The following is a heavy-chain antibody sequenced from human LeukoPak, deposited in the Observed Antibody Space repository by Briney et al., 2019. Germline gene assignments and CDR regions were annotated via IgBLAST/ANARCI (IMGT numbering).Heavy chain of an antibody. CDR1: GDSISSYY. Sequence: SETLSLTCTVSGDSISSYYWSWIRQPAGQGLEWIGRIYTSGSTNYNPSLSSRVTMSIDTSKNQFSLKLSSVTAADTAVYYCARGGYSGYDPYYFDYWGQGTLVTVSS. CDR2: IYTSGST. D-gene: IGHD5-12*01. V-gene: IGHV4-4*07. J-gene: IGHJ4*02. CDR3: ARGGYSGYDPYYFDY.